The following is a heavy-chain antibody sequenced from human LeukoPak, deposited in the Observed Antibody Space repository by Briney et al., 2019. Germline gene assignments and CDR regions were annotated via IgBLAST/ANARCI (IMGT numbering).Heavy chain of an antibody. V-gene: IGHV4-59*01. D-gene: IGHD6-13*01. CDR1: GGSISSYY. CDR2: IYYSGST. J-gene: IGHJ5*02. Sequence: PSETLSLTCTVSGGSISSYYWSWIRQSPGKGLEWNGYIYYSGSTNYNPSLKSRVTISVDTSKNQFSLKLSSVTAADTAVYYCARDRHSSSWYVPFDPWGQGTLVAVSS. CDR3: ARDRHSSSWYVPFDP.